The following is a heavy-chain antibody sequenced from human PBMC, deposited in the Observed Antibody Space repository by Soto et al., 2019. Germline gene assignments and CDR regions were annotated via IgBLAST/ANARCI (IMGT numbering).Heavy chain of an antibody. CDR1: GYIFTAYS. V-gene: IGHV1-46*01. CDR2: VNPSGGST. CDR3: AREENCSDGICYSEYFHR. J-gene: IGHJ1*01. D-gene: IGHD2-15*01. Sequence: QVQLVQSGAEVKKPGASVKVSCKASGYIFTAYSMHWVRQAPGQGLEWMGVVNPSGGSTNYAQKFEGRITMTRDTSTSTVYVDLSSLTSEDTAVYYCAREENCSDGICYSEYFHRWGQGTLVTVSS.